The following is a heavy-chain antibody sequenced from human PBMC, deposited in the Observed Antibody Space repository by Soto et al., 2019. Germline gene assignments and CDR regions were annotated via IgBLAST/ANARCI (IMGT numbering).Heavy chain of an antibody. D-gene: IGHD6-13*01. Sequence: ASVKVSCKASGYTFTSYAMHWVRQAPGQRLEWMGWINAGNGNTKYSQKSQGRVTITRDTSASTAYMELSSLRSEDTAVYYCARGQLVYYGMDVWGQGTTVTVSS. CDR2: INAGNGNT. CDR1: GYTFTSYA. V-gene: IGHV1-3*01. CDR3: ARGQLVYYGMDV. J-gene: IGHJ6*02.